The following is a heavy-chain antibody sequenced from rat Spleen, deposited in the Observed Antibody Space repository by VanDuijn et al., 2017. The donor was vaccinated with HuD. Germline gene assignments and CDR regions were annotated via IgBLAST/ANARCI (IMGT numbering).Heavy chain of an antibody. CDR1: GFTFSNYG. Sequence: EVQLVESGGDLVQPGRSLKLSCAASGFTFSNYGIHWIRQAPTKGLEWVACISDTGGSSYYLDSVKGRFTISRDNAKSALYLQMDSLRSEDTATYDFTRADHIMGIGDACGQGTSVTVSS. CDR3: TRADHIMGIGDA. D-gene: IGHD1-7*01. V-gene: IGHV5-19*01. J-gene: IGHJ4*01. CDR2: ISDTGGSS.